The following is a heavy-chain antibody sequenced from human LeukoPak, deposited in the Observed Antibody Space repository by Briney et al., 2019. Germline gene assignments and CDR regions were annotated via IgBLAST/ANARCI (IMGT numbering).Heavy chain of an antibody. J-gene: IGHJ4*02. Sequence: ASVKVSCKASGYTLTDYYMHWVRQAPGQGLEWMGRINPNSGGTNYAQKLQGRVTMTTDTSTSTACMELRSLRSDDTAVYYCARDRPDSDYWGQGTLVTVSS. CDR1: GYTLTDYY. CDR2: INPNSGGT. V-gene: IGHV1-2*06. CDR3: ARDRPDSDY.